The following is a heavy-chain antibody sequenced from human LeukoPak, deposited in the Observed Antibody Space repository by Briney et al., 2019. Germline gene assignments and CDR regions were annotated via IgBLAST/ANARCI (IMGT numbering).Heavy chain of an antibody. CDR3: ASGPTGSGWYSSHDY. CDR2: IIPIFGTA. D-gene: IGHD6-19*01. CDR1: GGTFSSYA. J-gene: IGHJ4*02. Sequence: GASVKVSCKASGGTFSSYAISWVRQAPGQGLEWMGGIIPIFGTANYAQRFQGRVTITADESTSTAHMELSSLRSEDTAVYYCASGPTGSGWYSSHDYWGQGTLVTVSS. V-gene: IGHV1-69*01.